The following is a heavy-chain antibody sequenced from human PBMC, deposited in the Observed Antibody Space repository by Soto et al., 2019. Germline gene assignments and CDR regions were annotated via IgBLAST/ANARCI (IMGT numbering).Heavy chain of an antibody. CDR1: GDSVSSSSVS. CDR3: ARSEEDSDYYYYGLDV. J-gene: IGHJ6*02. D-gene: IGHD2-15*01. CDR2: TYYRSRWYS. V-gene: IGHV6-1*01. Sequence: SQTLSLTCVISGDSVSSSSVSWNVARQSPSRGLEWLGRTYYRSRWYSDFAVSVRGRIVINADTSKNQFSLQLNSVTPEDTAVYFCARSEEDSDYYYYGLDVWGQGTTVTVYS.